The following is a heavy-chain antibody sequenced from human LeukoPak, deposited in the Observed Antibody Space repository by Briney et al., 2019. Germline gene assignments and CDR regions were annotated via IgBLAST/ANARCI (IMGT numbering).Heavy chain of an antibody. CDR3: ARGSIAVADYYFDY. CDR2: IYYSGST. V-gene: IGHV4-59*01. J-gene: IGHJ4*02. D-gene: IGHD6-19*01. CDR1: GGSISSYY. Sequence: SETLSLTCTVSGGSISSYYWSWIRQPPGKGLEWIGYIYYSGSTNYNPSLKSRVTISVDTSKNQFSLKLSSVTAADTAVYYCARGSIAVADYYFDYWGQGTLVTVSS.